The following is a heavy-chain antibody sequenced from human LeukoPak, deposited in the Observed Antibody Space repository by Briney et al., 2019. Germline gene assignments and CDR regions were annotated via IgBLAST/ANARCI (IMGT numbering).Heavy chain of an antibody. CDR1: GYTFTSYY. J-gene: IGHJ4*02. CDR2: INPSGDSK. V-gene: IGHV1-46*01. D-gene: IGHD3-22*01. CDR3: ERVGPAYDSSGYPDY. Sequence: ASVKGSCKASGYTFTSYYMHWVRQAPGQGREWMGIINPSGDSKSYAQKFQGKVTMTRDMYTSTVYMELSSLRSEDTAVYVCERVGPAYDSSGYPDYWGQGTLVTVSS.